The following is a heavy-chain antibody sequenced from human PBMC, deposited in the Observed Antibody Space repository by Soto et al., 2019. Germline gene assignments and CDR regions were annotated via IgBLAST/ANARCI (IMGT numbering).Heavy chain of an antibody. Sequence: ESGPTLVNPTRTLTLTCTFSGFSLSTSGVGVGWIRQPPGKALEWLALIYWDDDKRYSPSLKSRLTITKDTSRNQVVLTMTNMDPVDTATYYCAYRRRLASGTTYLFDYWGQGALVTVSS. D-gene: IGHD6-19*01. CDR1: GFSLSTSGVG. CDR2: IYWDDDK. J-gene: IGHJ4*02. CDR3: AYRRRLASGTTYLFDY. V-gene: IGHV2-5*02.